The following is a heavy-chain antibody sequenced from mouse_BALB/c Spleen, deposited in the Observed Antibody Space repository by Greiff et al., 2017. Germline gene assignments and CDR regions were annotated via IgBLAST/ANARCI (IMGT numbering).Heavy chain of an antibody. Sequence: QVQLKESGPGLVAPSQSLSITCTVSGFSLTSYGVHWVRQPPGKGLEWLGVIWAGGSTNYNSALMSRLSISKDNSKSQVFLKMNSLQTDDTAMYYCARAGDYDVDYAMDDWGQGTSVTVAS. V-gene: IGHV2-9*02. J-gene: IGHJ4*01. CDR3: ARAGDYDVDYAMDD. D-gene: IGHD2-4*01. CDR1: GFSLTSYG. CDR2: IWAGGST.